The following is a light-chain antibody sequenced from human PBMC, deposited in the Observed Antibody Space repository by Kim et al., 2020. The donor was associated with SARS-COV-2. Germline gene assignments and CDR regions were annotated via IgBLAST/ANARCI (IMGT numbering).Light chain of an antibody. CDR3: QQYHNWPPIT. CDR2: GAS. V-gene: IGKV3-15*01. CDR1: QRISSN. Sequence: SPGERATLSCRASQRISSNLAWYQQKPGQTPRLLIYGASTRATGIPGRFSGSGSGTEFTLTISSLQSEDFAVYYCQQYHNWPPITFGQGTRLEIK. J-gene: IGKJ5*01.